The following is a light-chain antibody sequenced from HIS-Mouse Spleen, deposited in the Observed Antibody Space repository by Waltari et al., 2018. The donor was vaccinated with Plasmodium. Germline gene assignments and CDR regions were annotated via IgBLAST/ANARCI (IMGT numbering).Light chain of an antibody. Sequence: SSELTQDPAVSVALVQTVRITCQGDSLRSYYASWYQQKPGQAPVLVIYGKNNRPPGIPYRFSGSSSGNTASLTITGAQAEDEADYYCNSRDSSGNHQVFGGGTKLTVL. CDR3: NSRDSSGNHQV. CDR1: SLRSYY. J-gene: IGLJ3*02. V-gene: IGLV3-19*01. CDR2: GKN.